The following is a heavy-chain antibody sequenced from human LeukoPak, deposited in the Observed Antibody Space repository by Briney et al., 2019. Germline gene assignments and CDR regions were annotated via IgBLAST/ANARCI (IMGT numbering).Heavy chain of an antibody. V-gene: IGHV3-53*01. CDR2: IYSGGST. CDR3: AREPSTVTTGY. Sequence: GSLGLSCAASGFTVSSNYMSWVRQAPGKGLEWVSVIYSGGSTYYADSVKGRFTISRDNSKNTLYLQMNSLRAEDTAVYYCAREPSTVTTGYWGQGTLVTVSS. CDR1: GFTVSSNY. D-gene: IGHD4-17*01. J-gene: IGHJ4*02.